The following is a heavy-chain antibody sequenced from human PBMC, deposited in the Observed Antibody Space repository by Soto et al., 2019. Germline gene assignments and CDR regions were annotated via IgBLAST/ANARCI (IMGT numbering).Heavy chain of an antibody. CDR2: ISGSGDNT. J-gene: IGHJ4*02. CDR1: GWPFRRYA. D-gene: IGHD3-10*01. CDR3: AKDSRVTMVRGVIIPPGY. V-gene: IGHV3-23*01. Sequence: PGGSPRLSGAGSGWPFRRYAMSWVRQAPGKGLEWVSAISGSGDNTYYADSVKGRFTISRDNSKNTLYLQIDSLRVEDTAVYYCAKDSRVTMVRGVIIPPGYWGQGTLVTVSS.